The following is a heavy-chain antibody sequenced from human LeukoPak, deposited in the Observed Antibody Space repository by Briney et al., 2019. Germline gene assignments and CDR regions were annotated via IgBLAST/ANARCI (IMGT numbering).Heavy chain of an antibody. CDR3: ARSIAVAGLDAFDI. V-gene: IGHV5-51*01. CDR2: IYPGDSDT. Sequence: GESLKISCKGSGYSFISYWIGWVRQMPGKGLEWMGIIYPGDSDTRYSPSFQGQVTISADKSINTAYLQWSSLKASDTAMYYCARSIAVAGLDAFDIWGQGTMVTVSS. D-gene: IGHD6-19*01. J-gene: IGHJ3*02. CDR1: GYSFISYW.